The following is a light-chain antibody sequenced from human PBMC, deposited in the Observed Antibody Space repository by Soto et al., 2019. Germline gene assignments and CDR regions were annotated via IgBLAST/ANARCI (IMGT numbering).Light chain of an antibody. J-gene: IGKJ2*01. CDR1: QSVNNF. CDR2: DTF. V-gene: IGKV3-11*01. Sequence: EVVLTQSPATLSLSPGERVTLSFGASQSVNNFLAWYQQKPGQAPRPLIYDTFNRATGVPHRFSGSGSGTDFTLTISSLQPEDFAVYYCPQYGTSPRTFGQGTKVDNK. CDR3: PQYGTSPRT.